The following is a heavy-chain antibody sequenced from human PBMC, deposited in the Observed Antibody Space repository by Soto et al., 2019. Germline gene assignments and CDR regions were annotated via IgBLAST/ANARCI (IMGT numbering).Heavy chain of an antibody. CDR1: GGSMISYY. CDR3: ARDPKPYSGSYYYDY. Sequence: SETLSLTCTVSGGSMISYYWSWIRQPPGKGLEWIGYIYYDGSTSYNPSLRSRVTISVDTSKNQFSLILSSVTSADTAVYYCARDPKPYSGSYYYDYWGQGTLVTVSS. V-gene: IGHV4-59*01. CDR2: IYYDGST. D-gene: IGHD1-26*01. J-gene: IGHJ4*02.